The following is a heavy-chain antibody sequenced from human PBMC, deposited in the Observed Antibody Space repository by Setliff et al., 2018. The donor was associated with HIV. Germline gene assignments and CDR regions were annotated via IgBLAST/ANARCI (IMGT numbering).Heavy chain of an antibody. CDR2: INSDGSST. Sequence: VGSLRLSCAASGFTFSSYWMHWVRQAPGKGLVWVSRINSDGSSTSYADSVKGRFTISRDNAKNTLYLQMNSLRAEDTAVYYCARAGLYSSSWHYYYYYMDVWGKGTTVTVS. V-gene: IGHV3-74*01. CDR1: GFTFSSYW. CDR3: ARAGLYSSSWHYYYYYMDV. D-gene: IGHD6-13*01. J-gene: IGHJ6*03.